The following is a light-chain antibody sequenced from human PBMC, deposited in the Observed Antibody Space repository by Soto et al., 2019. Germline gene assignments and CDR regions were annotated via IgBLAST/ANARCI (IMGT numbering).Light chain of an antibody. Sequence: DIQMTQSPSSLSASVVDRVTITCRASQSISSFLTWYQQKAGKAPKLLIYAASNLQSGVPSRFSGSGSGTDFTLTISSLQPEDFATYYCQQSYSTPRTFGQGTKVDIK. CDR3: QQSYSTPRT. CDR2: AAS. J-gene: IGKJ1*01. CDR1: QSISSF. V-gene: IGKV1-39*01.